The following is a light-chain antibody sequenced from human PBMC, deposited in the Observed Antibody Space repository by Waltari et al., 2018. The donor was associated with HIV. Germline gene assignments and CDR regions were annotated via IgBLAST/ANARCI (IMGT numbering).Light chain of an antibody. CDR1: EGISTH. CDR2: GAS. J-gene: IGKJ1*01. V-gene: IGKV1-8*01. CDR3: HQYSSFPRT. Sequence: AIRMTQSPSSVSASTGDRVTITCRASEGISTHLAWYRQYPGKAPQVLIYGASELQSGVPSRFGGTTAGTNFTLTISCLQSEDFATYFCHQYSSFPRTFGQGTKVE.